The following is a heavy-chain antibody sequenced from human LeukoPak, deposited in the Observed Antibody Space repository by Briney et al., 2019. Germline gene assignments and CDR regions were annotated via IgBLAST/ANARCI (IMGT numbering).Heavy chain of an antibody. J-gene: IGHJ5*02. CDR1: GYTFTGYY. Sequence: ASVKVSCKASGYTFTGYYMHWVRQAPGQGLEWMGWINPNSGGTNYAQKFQGRVTMTRDTSISTAYMELSSLRSEDTAVYYCATSLSGIAVAGYWFDPWGQGTLVTVSS. CDR3: ATSLSGIAVAGYWFDP. CDR2: INPNSGGT. V-gene: IGHV1-2*02. D-gene: IGHD6-19*01.